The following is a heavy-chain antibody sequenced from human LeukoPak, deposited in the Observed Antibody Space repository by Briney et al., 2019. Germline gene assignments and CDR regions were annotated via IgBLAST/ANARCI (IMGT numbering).Heavy chain of an antibody. Sequence: SETLSLTCTVSGGSISSYYWSWIRQPPGKGLEWIGYIYYSGSTNYNPSLKSRVTISVDTSKNQFSLKLSSVTAADTAVHYCARPSIVGATVAAFDIWGQGTMVTVSS. J-gene: IGHJ3*02. CDR1: GGSISSYY. CDR3: ARPSIVGATVAAFDI. D-gene: IGHD1-26*01. V-gene: IGHV4-59*01. CDR2: IYYSGST.